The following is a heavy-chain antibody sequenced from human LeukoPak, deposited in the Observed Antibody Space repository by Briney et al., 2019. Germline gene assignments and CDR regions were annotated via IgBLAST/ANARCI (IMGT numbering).Heavy chain of an antibody. CDR1: GGSFSGYY. CDR2: INHSGST. Sequence: SETLSLTCAVYGGSFSGYYWSWIRQPPGKGLEWIGEINHSGSTNYNPSLKSRVTISVDTSKNQFSLKLNSVTAADTAVYYCARALSGTSFRIDFWGQGTLVTVSS. V-gene: IGHV4-34*01. CDR3: ARALSGTSFRIDF. D-gene: IGHD1-26*01. J-gene: IGHJ4*02.